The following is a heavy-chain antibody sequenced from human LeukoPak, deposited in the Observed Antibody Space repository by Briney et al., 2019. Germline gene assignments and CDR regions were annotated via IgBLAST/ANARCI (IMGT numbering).Heavy chain of an antibody. V-gene: IGHV3-74*01. CDR1: GFSFSNSW. J-gene: IGHJ4*02. Sequence: GGSLRLSCAASGFSFSNSWMHWVRQAPGKGLVWVSRINSDGTTTYYADSVKGRFTISRDNARNTLFLRMNSLRPEDTALYYCASDPYLANFWTGYPRYWGQETLVTVSS. CDR3: ASDPYLANFWTGYPRY. D-gene: IGHD3/OR15-3a*01. CDR2: INSDGTTT.